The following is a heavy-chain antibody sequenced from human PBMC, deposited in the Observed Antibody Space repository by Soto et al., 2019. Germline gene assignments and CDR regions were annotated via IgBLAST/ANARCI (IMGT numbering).Heavy chain of an antibody. Sequence: QVQLVESGGGLVKPGGSLRLSCAASGFTFSDYYMSWIRQAPGKGLEWVSYISSGGSTVYYADSVKGRFTISRDNTRNSLYLQMNSLRDEDTALYYCVRYCSTTLCNGVATRTFDYWGQGTLVTVSS. J-gene: IGHJ4*02. CDR1: GFTFSDYY. D-gene: IGHD2-2*01. CDR3: VRYCSTTLCNGVATRTFDY. CDR2: ISSGGSTV. V-gene: IGHV3-11*04.